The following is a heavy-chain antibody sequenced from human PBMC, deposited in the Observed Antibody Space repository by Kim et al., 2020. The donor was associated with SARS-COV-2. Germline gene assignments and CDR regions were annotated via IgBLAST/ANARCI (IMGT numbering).Heavy chain of an antibody. J-gene: IGHJ4*02. V-gene: IGHV1-46*01. Sequence: ASVKVSCKASGYTFTSYYMHWVRQAPGQGLEWMGIINPSGGSTSYAQKFQGRVTMTRDTSTSTVYMELSSLRSEDTAVYYCARAVSRMAARFVYGYWGQGTLVTVSS. D-gene: IGHD6-6*01. CDR3: ARAVSRMAARFVYGY. CDR1: GYTFTSYY. CDR2: INPSGGST.